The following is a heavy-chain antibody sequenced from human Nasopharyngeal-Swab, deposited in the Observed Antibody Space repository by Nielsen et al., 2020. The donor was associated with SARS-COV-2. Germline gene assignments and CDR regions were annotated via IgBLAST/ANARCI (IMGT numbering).Heavy chain of an antibody. CDR1: GYTFTKYA. CDR3: ASKGDASVPGTLFDY. CDR2: INTNTGNP. V-gene: IGHV7-4-1*02. D-gene: IGHD6-19*01. J-gene: IGHJ4*02. Sequence: ASVKVSCKASGYTFTKYALKWVRQAPGQGLEWMGWINTNTGNPTYAECFTGRFVFSLDNSVSTAYLQISGLKSEDTAVYRRASKGDASVPGTLFDYWGQGTQVTVSS.